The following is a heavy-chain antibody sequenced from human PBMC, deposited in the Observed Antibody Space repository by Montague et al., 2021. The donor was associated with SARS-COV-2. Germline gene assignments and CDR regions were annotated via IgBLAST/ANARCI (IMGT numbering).Heavy chain of an antibody. Sequence: SLRLSCAASGFAFNNFAMSLVRQAPGKGLEWVSSIFGSAAGTYYADSVKGRFTISRDNSKNTLYLQMNSLKAEDTAKYYCAKQPGAGAVVYWYFDLWGRGTVVSVSS. D-gene: IGHD6-19*01. V-gene: IGHV3-23*01. CDR1: GFAFNNFA. CDR3: AKQPGAGAVVYWYFDL. J-gene: IGHJ2*01. CDR2: IFGSAAGT.